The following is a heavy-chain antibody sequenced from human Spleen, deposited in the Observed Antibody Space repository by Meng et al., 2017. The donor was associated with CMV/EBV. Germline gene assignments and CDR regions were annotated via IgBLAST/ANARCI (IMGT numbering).Heavy chain of an antibody. CDR2: IYYSGST. CDR3: ARSPDRDWFDP. J-gene: IGHJ5*02. Sequence: SETLSLTGTVSGGSISSYYWSWIRQPPGKGLEWIGYIYYSGSTNYNPSLKSRVTISVDTSKNQFSLKLSPVTAADTAVYYCARSPDRDWFDPWGQGTLVTVSS. V-gene: IGHV4-59*01. CDR1: GGSISSYY.